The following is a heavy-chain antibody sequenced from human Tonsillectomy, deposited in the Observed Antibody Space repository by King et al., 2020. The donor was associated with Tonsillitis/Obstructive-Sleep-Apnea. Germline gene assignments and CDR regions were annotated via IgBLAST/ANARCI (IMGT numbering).Heavy chain of an antibody. D-gene: IGHD3-16*01. Sequence: QLVQSGAEVKKPGESLKISCKGSGYNFSNYWIGWVRQMPGKGLEWMGFIYPGDSDTRYSPSLQGQVTISADKSINTAYLQWSSVKASDTAMYYCARLGGDTSSILDYWGQGTLVSVSS. CDR3: ARLGGDTSSILDY. V-gene: IGHV5-51*03. CDR1: GYNFSNYW. J-gene: IGHJ4*02. CDR2: IYPGDSDT.